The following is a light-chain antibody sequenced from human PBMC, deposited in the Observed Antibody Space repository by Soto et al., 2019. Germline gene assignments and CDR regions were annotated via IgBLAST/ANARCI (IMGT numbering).Light chain of an antibody. V-gene: IGKV3-11*01. Sequence: EIVLTQSPATLSLSPGERATLSCRASQSISSHLVWYQQKPGQAPRLLMYDASNRATGIPARFSGSGSGTGFTLTISSLEPEDFAVYYFQQRANWPLTFGGGTKVEIK. CDR1: QSISSH. CDR2: DAS. CDR3: QQRANWPLT. J-gene: IGKJ4*01.